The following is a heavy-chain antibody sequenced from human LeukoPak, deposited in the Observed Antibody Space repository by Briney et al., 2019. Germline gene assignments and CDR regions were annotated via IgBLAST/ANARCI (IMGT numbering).Heavy chain of an antibody. CDR2: IWYDGSNK. Sequence: GRSLRLSCAASGFTFSSYGMHWVRQAPGKGLEWVAVIWYDGSNKYYADSVKGRFTISRDNSKNTLYLQMNSLRAEDTAVYYCAPTDLYGSSGYQLSWGQGTLVTVSS. D-gene: IGHD3-22*01. V-gene: IGHV3-33*01. J-gene: IGHJ5*02. CDR3: APTDLYGSSGYQLS. CDR1: GFTFSSYG.